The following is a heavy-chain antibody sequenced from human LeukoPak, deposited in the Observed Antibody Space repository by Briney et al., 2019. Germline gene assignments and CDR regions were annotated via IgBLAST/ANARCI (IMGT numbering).Heavy chain of an antibody. CDR1: GFTFSSYS. CDR3: ARDPYGEGGAYFDY. Sequence: GGSLRLSCSASGFTFSSYSMNWVRQAPGKGLEWVSFISGGSRGIHYADSVKGRFTISRDNAKNSLYLQMNSLRAEDTAVYYCARDPYGEGGAYFDYWGQGTLVTVSS. J-gene: IGHJ4*02. V-gene: IGHV3-48*04. D-gene: IGHD4-17*01. CDR2: ISGGSRGI.